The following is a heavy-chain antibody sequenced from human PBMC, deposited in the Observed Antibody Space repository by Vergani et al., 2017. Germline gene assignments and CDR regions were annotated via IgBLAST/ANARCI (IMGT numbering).Heavy chain of an antibody. Sequence: EVQLLESGGGLVQPGGSLRLSCVASGFTFSSYAMSWVRQAPGKGLEWVSAISGSGGSTYYADSVKGRFTISRDNSKNTLYLQMNSLRAEDTAVYYCAKVLNYYDSSGYFTVGSVFDYWGEGTLVTV. CDR3: AKVLNYYDSSGYFTVGSVFDY. CDR1: GFTFSSYA. V-gene: IGHV3-23*01. D-gene: IGHD3-22*01. J-gene: IGHJ4*02. CDR2: ISGSGGST.